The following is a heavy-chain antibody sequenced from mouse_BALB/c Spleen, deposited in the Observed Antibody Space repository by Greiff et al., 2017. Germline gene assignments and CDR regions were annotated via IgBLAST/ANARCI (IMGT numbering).Heavy chain of an antibody. CDR1: GFNIKDTY. J-gene: IGHJ4*01. CDR3: ARGGNYDMDY. V-gene: IGHV14-3*02. Sequence: EVHLVESGAELVKPGASVKLSCTASGFNIKDTYMHWVKQRPEQGLEWIGRIDPANGNTKYDPKFQGKATITADTSSNTAYLQLSSLTSEDTAVYYCARGGNYDMDYWGQGTSVTVSS. D-gene: IGHD1-1*02. CDR2: IDPANGNT.